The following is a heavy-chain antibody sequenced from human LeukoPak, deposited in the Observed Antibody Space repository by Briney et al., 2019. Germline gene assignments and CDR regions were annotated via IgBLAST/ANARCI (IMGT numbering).Heavy chain of an antibody. D-gene: IGHD4-17*01. CDR1: GYTFTSYG. Sequence: ASVKVSCKASGYTFTSYGISWVRQAPGQGLEWMGWISAYSGNTNYAQKFQVRVTMTKDTSTSTAYMELRSLTSDDTAVYYCEQGSRPPVLACWGEETLVPVP. CDR2: ISAYSGNT. V-gene: IGHV1-18*01. CDR3: EQGSRPPVLAC. J-gene: IGHJ4*02.